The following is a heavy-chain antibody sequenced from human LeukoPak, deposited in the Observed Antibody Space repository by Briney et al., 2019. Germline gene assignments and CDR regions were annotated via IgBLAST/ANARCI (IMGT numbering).Heavy chain of an antibody. CDR2: ILSSGTT. J-gene: IGHJ4*02. CDR1: GGSISSYY. CDR3: ARRGYYDSSGYYAH. D-gene: IGHD3-22*01. Sequence: SETLSLTCSVSGGSISSYYWTWLRQPVGKGLEWIGRILSSGTTESNPSLKSRVTISIDTSKNQFSLKLSPVTAADTAVYYCARRGYYDSSGYYAHWGQGTLVTVSS. V-gene: IGHV4-4*07.